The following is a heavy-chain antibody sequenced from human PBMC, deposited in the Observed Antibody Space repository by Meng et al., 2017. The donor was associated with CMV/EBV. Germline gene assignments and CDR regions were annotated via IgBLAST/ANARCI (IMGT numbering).Heavy chain of an antibody. CDR3: VRSSGWSLFDY. Sequence: QVQLVQSGAETKKPGASVKVSCTTYGSTFSDYYIHWVRQAPGQGLEWMGWVNSNNDATNYARKFQGRVSMTRDTSISTAHMELSRLMSDDTAVYYCVRSSGWSLFDYWGQGTLVTVSS. V-gene: IGHV1-2*02. J-gene: IGHJ4*02. CDR2: VNSNNDAT. D-gene: IGHD6-19*01. CDR1: GSTFSDYY.